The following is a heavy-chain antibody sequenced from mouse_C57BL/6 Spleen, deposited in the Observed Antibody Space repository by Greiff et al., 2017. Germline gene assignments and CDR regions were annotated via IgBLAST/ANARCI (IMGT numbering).Heavy chain of an antibody. V-gene: IGHV14-3*01. CDR1: GFNFKNTY. CDR3: ARGDYYGSSGFDY. CDR2: IDPANGNT. J-gene: IGHJ2*01. D-gene: IGHD1-1*01. Sequence: VQLQQSVAELVRPGASVKLSCTASGFNFKNTYMHWVKQRPEQGLEWIGRIDPANGNTKYAPKFQGKATMTADTSSNTAYLQLSSLTSEDTAIYYCARGDYYGSSGFDYWGQGTTLTVSS.